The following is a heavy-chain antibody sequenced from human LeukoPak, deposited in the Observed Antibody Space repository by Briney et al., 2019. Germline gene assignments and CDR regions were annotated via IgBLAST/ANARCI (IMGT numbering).Heavy chain of an antibody. Sequence: SQTLSLTCAISGDSVSSNSAAWNWIRQSPSRGLEWLGRTYYRSKWYNDYAVSVKSRITINPDTSKNQFSLQLSSVTAADTAVYYCARQLTGGPFVRFDYWGQGTLVTVSS. D-gene: IGHD2-2*01. V-gene: IGHV6-1*01. CDR3: ARQLTGGPFVRFDY. J-gene: IGHJ4*02. CDR2: TYYRSKWYN. CDR1: GDSVSSNSAA.